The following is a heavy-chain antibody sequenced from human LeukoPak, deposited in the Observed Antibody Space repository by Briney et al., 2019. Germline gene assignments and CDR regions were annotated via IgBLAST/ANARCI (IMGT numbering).Heavy chain of an antibody. V-gene: IGHV1-18*01. Sequence: GASVKVSCKASGYTFTSYGISWVRQAPGQGLEWMGWIGPYNGNTNYAQNLQGRVTMTTDTSTSTPYMELGSLGSDDTAVYYCARDQDSLVRGVIGYWGQGTLVTVSS. CDR3: ARDQDSLVRGVIGY. CDR1: GYTFTSYG. J-gene: IGHJ4*02. D-gene: IGHD3-10*01. CDR2: IGPYNGNT.